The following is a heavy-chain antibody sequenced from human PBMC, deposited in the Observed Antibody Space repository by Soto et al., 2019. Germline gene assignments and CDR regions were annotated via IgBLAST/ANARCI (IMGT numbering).Heavy chain of an antibody. CDR3: ASSLGAYYYDGSGYLTY. CDR2: IYSGGST. CDR1: GFTVSSNY. J-gene: IGHJ4*02. V-gene: IGHV3-53*01. D-gene: IGHD3-22*01. Sequence: GGSLRLSCAASGFTVSSNYMSWVRQAPGKGLEWVSVIYSGGSTYYADSVKGRFTISRDNSKNTLYLQMNSLRAEDTAVYYCASSLGAYYYDGSGYLTYWGQGTLVTVSS.